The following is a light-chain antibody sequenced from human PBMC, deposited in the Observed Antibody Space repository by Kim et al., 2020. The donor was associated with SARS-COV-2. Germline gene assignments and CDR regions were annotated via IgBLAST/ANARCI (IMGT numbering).Light chain of an antibody. Sequence: EIVLTQSPGTLSLSPGERATLSCRASQSVSNNYLALYQQKPGQAPRLLIHGAASRATGIPDRFSGSGSGTDFTLTISRLEPEDFAVYYCQQYGSSPLTCGGGTKVDIK. J-gene: IGKJ4*01. V-gene: IGKV3-20*01. CDR3: QQYGSSPLT. CDR2: GAA. CDR1: QSVSNNY.